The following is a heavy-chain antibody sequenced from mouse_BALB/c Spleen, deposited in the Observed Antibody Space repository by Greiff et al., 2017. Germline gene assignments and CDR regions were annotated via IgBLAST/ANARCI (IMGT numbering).Heavy chain of an antibody. J-gene: IGHJ2*01. CDR2: SRNKANDYTT. V-gene: IGHV7-1*02. D-gene: IGHD2-4*01. CDR1: GFTFSDFY. Sequence: EVKLVESGGGLVQPGGSLRLSCATSGFTFSDFYMEWVRQPPGKRLEWIAASRNKANDYTTEYSASVKGRFTISRDNSQSILYLQMNTLRAEDSATYYCASIYYDYGYFDYWGQGTTLTVSS. CDR3: ASIYYDYGYFDY.